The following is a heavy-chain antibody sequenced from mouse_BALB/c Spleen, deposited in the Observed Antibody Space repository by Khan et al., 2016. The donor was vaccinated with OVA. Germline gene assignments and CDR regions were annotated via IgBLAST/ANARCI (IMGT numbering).Heavy chain of an antibody. V-gene: IGHV3-2*02. Sequence: EVKLLESGPGLVKPSQSLSLTCTVTGYSITSGYAWNWIRQFPGNKLEWMGYISYSGVTSYTPSLKSRISITRDTSKNQFFLQLTSVTTEDTATYDCARGNYYGYYFDYWGQGTTLTVSS. D-gene: IGHD1-1*01. CDR1: GYSITSGYA. J-gene: IGHJ2*01. CDR3: ARGNYYGYYFDY. CDR2: ISYSGVT.